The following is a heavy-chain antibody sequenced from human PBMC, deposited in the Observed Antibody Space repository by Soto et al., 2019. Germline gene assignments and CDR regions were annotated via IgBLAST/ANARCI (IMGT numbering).Heavy chain of an antibody. D-gene: IGHD3-10*01. J-gene: IGHJ4*02. CDR2: IWYDGSNK. CDR1: GFTFSTYG. Sequence: QGQLVESGGSVVQPGRSLRLSCAASGFTFSTYGMHWVRQAPGKGLEWVAAIWYDGSNKYYADSVKGRFTISRDNSKNTLYLQMNSLRAEDTAVYYCAREAQEYYSDYWGQGTLVTVSS. CDR3: AREAQEYYSDY. V-gene: IGHV3-33*01.